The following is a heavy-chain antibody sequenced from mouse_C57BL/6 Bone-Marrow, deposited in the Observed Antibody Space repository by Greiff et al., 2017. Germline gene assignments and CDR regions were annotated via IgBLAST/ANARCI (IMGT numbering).Heavy chain of an antibody. J-gene: IGHJ1*03. CDR1: GFTFSSYA. CDR2: ISDGGSYT. CDR3: ARDNTTVVAVNWYFDV. V-gene: IGHV5-4*01. Sequence: EVMLVESGGGLVKPGGSLKLSCAASGFTFSSYAMSWVRQTPEKRLEWVATISDGGSYTYYPDNVKGRFTISRDNAKNNLYLQMSHLKSEDTAMYYCARDNTTVVAVNWYFDVWGTGTTVTVSS. D-gene: IGHD1-1*01.